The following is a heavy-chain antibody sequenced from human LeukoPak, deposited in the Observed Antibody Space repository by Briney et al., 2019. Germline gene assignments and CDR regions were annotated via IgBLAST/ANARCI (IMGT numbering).Heavy chain of an antibody. CDR1: GFTFSSYG. D-gene: IGHD3-3*01. V-gene: IGHV3-30*02. CDR3: AKSGQYDFWSGSLDY. Sequence: GGSLRLSCAASGFTFSSYGMHWVRQAPGKGLEWVAFIRYDGSNKYYADSVKGRFTISRDNSKNTLYLQMNSLRAEDTAVYYCAKSGQYDFWSGSLDYWGQGTLVTVSS. J-gene: IGHJ4*02. CDR2: IRYDGSNK.